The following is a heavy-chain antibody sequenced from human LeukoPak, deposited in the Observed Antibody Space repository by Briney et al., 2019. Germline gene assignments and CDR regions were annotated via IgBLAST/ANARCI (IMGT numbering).Heavy chain of an antibody. Sequence: GGSLRLSCVASGFPFSSFWMTWVRQAPGKGLEWVANIQRDGSEKNYVDTVKGRFTISRDNAKNSLYLQMSSLRVEDTAVYYCVRSLWGLDYWGRGTLVTVSS. CDR2: IQRDGSEK. J-gene: IGHJ4*02. CDR3: VRSLWGLDY. V-gene: IGHV3-7*05. D-gene: IGHD5-18*01. CDR1: GFPFSSFW.